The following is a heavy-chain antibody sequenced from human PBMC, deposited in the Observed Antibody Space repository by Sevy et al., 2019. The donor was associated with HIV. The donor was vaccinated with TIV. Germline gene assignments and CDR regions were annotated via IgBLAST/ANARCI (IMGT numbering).Heavy chain of an antibody. Sequence: SETLSLTCSVNGDSFSLYYWSWIRQSPRKGLEWIGEVSDIGATNYNPSLESRVTTSVDTAKNQVSLSLSSVTAADTAIYYCARGRKYGSEIGWFDPWGQGVQVTVSS. CDR3: ARGRKYGSEIGWFDP. V-gene: IGHV4-34*01. J-gene: IGHJ5*02. CDR1: GDSFSLYY. CDR2: VSDIGAT. D-gene: IGHD3-10*01.